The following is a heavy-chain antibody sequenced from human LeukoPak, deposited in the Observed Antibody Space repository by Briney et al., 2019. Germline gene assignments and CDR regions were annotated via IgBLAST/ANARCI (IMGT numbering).Heavy chain of an antibody. D-gene: IGHD3-10*01. J-gene: IGHJ5*02. Sequence: SETLSLTCTVSGGSIRSSYYYWGWIRQPPGKGLEWIGSIYDSGSTYYNPSLKSRVTISVDTSKNQFSLKLSSVTAADTAVYYCAGTMVRRYNWFDPWGQGTLVTVSS. V-gene: IGHV4-39*07. CDR3: AGTMVRRYNWFDP. CDR1: GGSIRSSYYY. CDR2: IYDSGST.